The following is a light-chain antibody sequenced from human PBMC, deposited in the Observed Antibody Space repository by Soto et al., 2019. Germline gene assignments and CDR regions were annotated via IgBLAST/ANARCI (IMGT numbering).Light chain of an antibody. Sequence: EIVLTQSPGTLSLSPGERATLSCRASQSVSCSYLAWYQQKPGQAPRLLIYGASSRATGIPDRFSGSGSGTVFTLTISRLEPEDFAVYYCQQYGSSPPYTFGQGTKLEIK. V-gene: IGKV3-20*01. CDR2: GAS. J-gene: IGKJ2*01. CDR3: QQYGSSPPYT. CDR1: QSVSCSY.